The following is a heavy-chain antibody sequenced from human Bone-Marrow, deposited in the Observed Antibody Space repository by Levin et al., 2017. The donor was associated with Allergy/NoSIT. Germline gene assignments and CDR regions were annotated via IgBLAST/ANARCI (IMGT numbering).Heavy chain of an antibody. D-gene: IGHD6-19*01. CDR3: ASSSGPLMAY. CDR1: GGSFSGYY. CDR2: INHSGST. V-gene: IGHV4-34*01. J-gene: IGHJ4*02. Sequence: PGGSLRLSCAVYGGSFSGYYWSWIRQPPGKGLEWIGEINHSGSTNYNPSLKSRVTISVDTSKNQFSLKLSSVTAADTAVYYCASSSGPLMAYWGQGTLVTVSS.